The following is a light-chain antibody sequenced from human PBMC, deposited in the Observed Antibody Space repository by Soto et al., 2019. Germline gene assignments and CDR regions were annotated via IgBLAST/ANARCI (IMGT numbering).Light chain of an antibody. CDR3: QQYGGSPPIT. J-gene: IGKJ5*01. CDR2: GAS. CDR1: KSISSSY. Sequence: DIVLTQSPGTLSSSPGERATISCRASKSISSSYLAWYQQKPGQAPRLLLYGASCRATGIPDRFSGSGSGTDFTLTISRLEPEDFAVYYCQQYGGSPPITFGQGTRLEI. V-gene: IGKV3-20*01.